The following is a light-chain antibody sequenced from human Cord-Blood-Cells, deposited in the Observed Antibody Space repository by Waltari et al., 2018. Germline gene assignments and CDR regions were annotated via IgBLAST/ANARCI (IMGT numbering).Light chain of an antibody. J-gene: IGKJ1*01. CDR3: QQRSNWPWT. Sequence: EIVLTQSPATLSLSPGERATLSCRASQTVSSYLAWYPQKPGQAPRLLIYDASTRATGIPARFSGSGSGTDFTLTISSLEPEDFAVYYGQQRSNWPWTFGQGTKVEIK. V-gene: IGKV3-11*01. CDR2: DAS. CDR1: QTVSSY.